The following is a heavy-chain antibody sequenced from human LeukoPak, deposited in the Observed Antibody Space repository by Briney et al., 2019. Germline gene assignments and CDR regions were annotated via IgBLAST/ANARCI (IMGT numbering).Heavy chain of an antibody. D-gene: IGHD3-9*01. CDR3: ARLETGYFDSVGYFDY. Sequence: ASETLSLTCAVSGYSISSGYYWGWIRQPPGKGLEWIGGIYHSGSTYYNPSLKSRVTISVDTSKNQFSLKLSSVTAADTAVYYCARLETGYFDSVGYFDYWGQGTLVTVSS. V-gene: IGHV4-38-2*01. J-gene: IGHJ4*02. CDR2: IYHSGST. CDR1: GYSISSGYY.